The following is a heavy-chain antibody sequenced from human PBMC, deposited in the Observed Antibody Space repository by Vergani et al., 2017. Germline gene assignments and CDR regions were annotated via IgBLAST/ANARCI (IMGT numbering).Heavy chain of an antibody. Sequence: QVQLVESGGGVVQPGTSLRLSCVVSGFALNRHAMYWVRQAPGKGLEWVVGISFDGTNEYYPDLVKGRFTISRDIAKNTLYLQVRSLRRDDTWVYHCVIDRGLCAVGRCYTEAWDYCVQGTPVTVSS. CDR2: ISFDGTNE. CDR1: GFALNRHA. J-gene: IGHJ4*02. D-gene: IGHD2-2*02. CDR3: VIDRGLCAVGRCYTEAWDY. V-gene: IGHV3-30-3*01.